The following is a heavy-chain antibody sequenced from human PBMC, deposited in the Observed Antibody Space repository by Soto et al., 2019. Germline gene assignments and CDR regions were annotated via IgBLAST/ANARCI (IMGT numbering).Heavy chain of an antibody. CDR1: GGSISSYY. D-gene: IGHD2-2*01. J-gene: IGHJ3*02. CDR3: AGGYCSSTSCSIDAFDI. V-gene: IGHV4-59*01. Sequence: PSETLSLTCTVSGGSISSYYWSWIRQPPGKGLEWIGYIYYSGSTNYNPSLKSRVTISVDTSKNQFSLKLSSVTAADTAVYYCAGGYCSSTSCSIDAFDIWGQGTMVTVSS. CDR2: IYYSGST.